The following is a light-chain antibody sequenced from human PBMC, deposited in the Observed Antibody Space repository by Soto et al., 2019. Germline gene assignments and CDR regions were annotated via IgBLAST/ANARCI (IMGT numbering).Light chain of an antibody. J-gene: IGLJ2*01. CDR3: CSYAGSFKVI. CDR2: DVT. Sequence: QSALTQPRSVSGSPGQSVTISCTGTSSDVGGYNFLSWYQQHPGKAPKLIIYDVTKRPSGVPDRFSGSKSGNTASLTISGLQAEDEADYHCCSYAGSFKVIFGGGTKVTVL. V-gene: IGLV2-11*01. CDR1: SSDVGGYNF.